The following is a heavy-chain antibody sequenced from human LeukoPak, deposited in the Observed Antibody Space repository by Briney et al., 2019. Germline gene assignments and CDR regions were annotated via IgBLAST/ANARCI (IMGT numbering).Heavy chain of an antibody. CDR3: ASLRYPYYYYGMDV. V-gene: IGHV4-28*01. D-gene: IGHD4-17*01. J-gene: IGHJ6*02. Sequence: PSETLSLTCGVSGYSISSSNWWGWIRQPPGKGLEWIGYIHYSGSAYYNPSLKSRVTMSVDTSKNQFSLKLNSVTAVDTAVYYCASLRYPYYYYGMDVWGQGTTVTVSS. CDR1: GYSISSSNW. CDR2: IHYSGSA.